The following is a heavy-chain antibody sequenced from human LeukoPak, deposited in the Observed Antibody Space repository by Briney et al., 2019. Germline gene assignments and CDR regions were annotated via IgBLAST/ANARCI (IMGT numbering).Heavy chain of an antibody. J-gene: IGHJ4*02. CDR3: ARNGRGTYDY. V-gene: IGHV1-2*02. D-gene: IGHD1-14*01. CDR1: GYTFTAYY. CDR2: INPNSGGT. Sequence: ASAKVSCKASGYTFTAYYFHWVRHAPGQGLEWMGWINPNSGGTKYAQKFQGRVTMTRDTSIDTTYMELSRLSSDDTAVYYCARNGRGTYDYWGQGTLVTVSS.